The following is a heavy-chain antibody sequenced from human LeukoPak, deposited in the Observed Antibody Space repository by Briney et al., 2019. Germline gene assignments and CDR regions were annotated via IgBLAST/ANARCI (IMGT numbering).Heavy chain of an antibody. V-gene: IGHV3-20*04. CDR1: GFTFDDYG. J-gene: IGHJ4*02. CDR3: ARVAYVGRYYYGSGSYFDY. D-gene: IGHD3-10*01. CDR2: INWNGGST. Sequence: GGSLRLSCAASGFTFDDYGMSWVRQAPGKGLEWVSGINWNGGSTGYADSVKGRFTISRDNAKNSLYLQMNSLRAEDTALYYCARVAYVGRYYYGSGSYFDYWGQGTLVTVSS.